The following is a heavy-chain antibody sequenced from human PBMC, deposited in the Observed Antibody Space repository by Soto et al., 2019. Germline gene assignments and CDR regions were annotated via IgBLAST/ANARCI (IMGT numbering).Heavy chain of an antibody. CDR3: ARTRAVWFDP. J-gene: IGHJ5*02. Sequence: FRQPPGKGLEWIGSIYYSGSTYYNPSLKSRVTISVDTSKNQFSLKLSSVTAADTAVYYCARTRAVWFDPWGQGTLVTVSS. D-gene: IGHD6-19*01. CDR2: IYYSGST. V-gene: IGHV4-39*01.